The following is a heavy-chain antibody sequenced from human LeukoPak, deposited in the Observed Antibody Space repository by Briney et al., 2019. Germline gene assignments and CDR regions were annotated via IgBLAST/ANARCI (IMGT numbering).Heavy chain of an antibody. CDR3: ARGYNWFDP. Sequence: SETLSLTCAVYGGPFSDYYWSWIRQPPGRGLEWIGKINHSGSTNYNPSLKSRVTISVDTSKNQFSLKLSSVTAADTAVYYCARGYNWFDPWGQGTLVTVSS. CDR1: GGPFSDYY. J-gene: IGHJ5*02. CDR2: INHSGST. V-gene: IGHV4-34*01.